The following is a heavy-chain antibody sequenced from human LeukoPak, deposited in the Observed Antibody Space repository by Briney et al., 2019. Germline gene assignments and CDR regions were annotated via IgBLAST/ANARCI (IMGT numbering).Heavy chain of an antibody. CDR1: GFTFRSYA. CDR2: ISGSGSST. Sequence: SGGSLRLSCAASGFTFRSYAMNWVRQAPGKGLEWVSVISGSGSSTYYADSVKGRFTISRDNSKNTLYLQMNSLRAEDTAVYYLSPYVGAVVASAGNGEDWGKGSLVTVSS. V-gene: IGHV3-23*01. J-gene: IGHJ1*01. D-gene: IGHD6-13*01. CDR3: SPYVGAVVASAGNGED.